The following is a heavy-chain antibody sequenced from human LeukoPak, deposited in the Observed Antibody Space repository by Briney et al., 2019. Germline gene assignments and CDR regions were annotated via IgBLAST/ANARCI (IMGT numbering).Heavy chain of an antibody. V-gene: IGHV3-23*01. D-gene: IGHD2-21*02. J-gene: IGHJ4*02. CDR2: ISGSGAKT. CDR3: AKDRQDVVVTAIRFDS. CDR1: GFTFSSYA. Sequence: GGSLRLSCTDSGFTFSSYAMTWVRQAPGKGLEWVSSISGSGAKTYYADSVKDRITISRDNSKNTLYLQMDSLRAGDTALYYCAKDRQDVVVTAIRFDSWGQGTLVTVSS.